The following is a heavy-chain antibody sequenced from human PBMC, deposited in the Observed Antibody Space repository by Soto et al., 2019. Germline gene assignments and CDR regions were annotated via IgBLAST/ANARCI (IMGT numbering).Heavy chain of an antibody. CDR3: ARGQPYCTNGVCYVYFDY. D-gene: IGHD2-8*01. V-gene: IGHV4-34*01. CDR1: GGSFSGYY. CDR2: INHSGST. J-gene: IGHJ4*02. Sequence: SLTCAVYGGSFSGYYWSWIRQPPGKGLEWIGEINHSGSTNYNQSLKSRVTISVDTSKNQFSLKLSSVTAADTAVYYCARGQPYCTNGVCYVYFDYWGQGTLGTVS.